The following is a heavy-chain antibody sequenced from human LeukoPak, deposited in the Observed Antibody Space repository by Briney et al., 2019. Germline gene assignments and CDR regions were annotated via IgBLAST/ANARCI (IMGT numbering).Heavy chain of an antibody. CDR2: IYSGGST. CDR1: GFTFVNFA. J-gene: IGHJ4*02. D-gene: IGHD6-13*01. V-gene: IGHV3-66*01. Sequence: GGSLRLSCAASGFTFVNFAMSWVRLAPGKGLEWVSVIYSGGSTYYADSVKGRFTISRDNSKNTLYLQMNSLRAEDTAVYYCARGVRIAAAGALDYWGQGTLVTVSS. CDR3: ARGVRIAAAGALDY.